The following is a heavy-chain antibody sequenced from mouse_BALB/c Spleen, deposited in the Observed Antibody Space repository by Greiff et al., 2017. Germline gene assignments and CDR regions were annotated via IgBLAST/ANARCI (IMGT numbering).Heavy chain of an antibody. V-gene: IGHV14-3*02. Sequence: VHVKQSGAELVKPGASVKLSCTASGFNIKDTYMHWVKQRPEQGLEWIGRIDPANGNTKYDPKFQGKATITADTSSNTAYLQLSSLTSEDTAVYYCARELTGTAYFDYWGQGTTLTVSS. J-gene: IGHJ2*01. CDR3: ARELTGTAYFDY. CDR1: GFNIKDTY. CDR2: IDPANGNT. D-gene: IGHD4-1*01.